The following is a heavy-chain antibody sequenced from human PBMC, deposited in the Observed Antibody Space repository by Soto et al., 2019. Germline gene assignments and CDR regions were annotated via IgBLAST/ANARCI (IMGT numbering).Heavy chain of an antibody. D-gene: IGHD2-2*01. V-gene: IGHV1-69*01. CDR1: GGTFSSYA. CDR2: IIPISGTA. CDR3: ARSQGSSTSLAIYYYYYYGMDV. Sequence: QVQQVQSGAEVKKPGCSVKVSCKASGGTFSSYAISWVRQAPGQGLEWMGGIIPISGTANYAQKFQGRVTITADESTSTAYMELSSLRSEDTAVYYCARSQGSSTSLAIYYYYYYGMDVWGQGTTVTVSS. J-gene: IGHJ6*02.